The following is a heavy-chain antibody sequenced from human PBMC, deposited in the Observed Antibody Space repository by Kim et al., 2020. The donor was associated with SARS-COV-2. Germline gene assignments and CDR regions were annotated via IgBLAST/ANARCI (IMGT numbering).Heavy chain of an antibody. CDR2: ISYDGSNK. Sequence: GGSLRLSCAASGFTFSSYAMHWVRQAPGKGLEWVAVISYDGSNKYYADSVKGRFTISRDNSKNTLYLQMNSLRAEDTAVYYCARDRWLVTPFDYWGQGTLVTVSS. J-gene: IGHJ4*02. D-gene: IGHD6-19*01. CDR1: GFTFSSYA. V-gene: IGHV3-30-3*01. CDR3: ARDRWLVTPFDY.